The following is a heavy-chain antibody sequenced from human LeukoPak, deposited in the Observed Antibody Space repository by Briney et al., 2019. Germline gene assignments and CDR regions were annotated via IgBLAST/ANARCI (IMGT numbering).Heavy chain of an antibody. J-gene: IGHJ5*02. V-gene: IGHV4-4*07. D-gene: IGHD3-22*01. Sequence: SETLSLTCTVSGGSISSYYWSWIRQPAGKGLEWIGRIYTSGSTNYNPSLKSRVTMSVDTSKNQFSLKLSSVTAADTAVYYCARDLNDRSKNYFDPWGQGTLVTVSS. CDR3: ARDLNDRSKNYFDP. CDR2: IYTSGST. CDR1: GGSISSYY.